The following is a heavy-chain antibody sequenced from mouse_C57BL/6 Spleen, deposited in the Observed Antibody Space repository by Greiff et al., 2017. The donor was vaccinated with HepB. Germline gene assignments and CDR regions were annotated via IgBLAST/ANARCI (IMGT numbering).Heavy chain of an antibody. Sequence: EVQLQQSGPELVKPGASVKISCKASGYTFTDYYMNWVKQSHGKSLEWIGDINPNNGGTSYNQKFKGKATLTVDKSSSTAYMELRSLTSEDSAVYYCVYYGSSPFDYWGQGTTLTVSS. V-gene: IGHV1-26*01. CDR3: VYYGSSPFDY. CDR2: INPNNGGT. D-gene: IGHD1-1*01. CDR1: GYTFTDYY. J-gene: IGHJ2*01.